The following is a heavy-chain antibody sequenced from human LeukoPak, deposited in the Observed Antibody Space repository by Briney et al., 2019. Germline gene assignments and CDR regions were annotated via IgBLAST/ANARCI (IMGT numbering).Heavy chain of an antibody. CDR3: AGLIRPGWFDP. D-gene: IGHD1-14*01. CDR2: IYHSGST. Sequence: KTSETLSLTCTVSGDSISTYYWSWIRQPPGKGLEWIGYIYHSGSTNYNPSLKSRITISVDTSKNQFSLKLSSVTAADTAVYYCAGLIRPGWFDPWGQGTLVTVSS. V-gene: IGHV4-59*08. CDR1: GDSISTYY. J-gene: IGHJ5*02.